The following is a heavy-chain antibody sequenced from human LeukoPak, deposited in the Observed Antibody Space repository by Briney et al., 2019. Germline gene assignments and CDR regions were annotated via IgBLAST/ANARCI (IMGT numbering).Heavy chain of an antibody. Sequence: QPGGSLRLSCAASGFTFSNYWMHWARQAPGKGLVWVSCINRDGSTTSYADSVEGRLTISRDNAKNTLYLEMNSLRAEDTAVYYCARGNHYAMDVWGQRTTVIVSS. CDR2: INRDGSTT. CDR1: GFTFSNYW. V-gene: IGHV3-74*01. CDR3: ARGNHYAMDV. J-gene: IGHJ6*02.